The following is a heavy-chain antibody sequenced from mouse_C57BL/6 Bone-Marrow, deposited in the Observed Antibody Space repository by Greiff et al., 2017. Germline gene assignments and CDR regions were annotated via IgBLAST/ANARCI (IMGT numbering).Heavy chain of an antibody. Sequence: EVKLVESGGDLVKPGGSLKLSCAASGFTFSSYGMSWVRQTPDKRLEWVATISSGGSYTYYPDSVKGRFTISRDNAKNTLYLQLRSLKSEDTAMYYCARHGYYYAMDYWGQGTSVTVSS. J-gene: IGHJ4*01. D-gene: IGHD2-2*01. V-gene: IGHV5-6*01. CDR2: ISSGGSYT. CDR1: GFTFSSYG. CDR3: ARHGYYYAMDY.